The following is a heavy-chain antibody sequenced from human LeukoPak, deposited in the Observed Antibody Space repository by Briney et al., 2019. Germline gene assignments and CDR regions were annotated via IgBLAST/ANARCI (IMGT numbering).Heavy chain of an antibody. CDR2: ISGSGGST. D-gene: IGHD2-15*01. CDR3: AKVGGYCSGGSCHFDY. V-gene: IGHV3-23*01. J-gene: IGHJ4*02. CDR1: GFTFSSYA. Sequence: GGSLRLSCAASGFTFSSYAMSWVRQAPGKGLEWVSAISGSGGSTYYADSVKGRFTISRDNSKNTLYLQMNSLRAEDTAVYYCAKVGGYCSGGSCHFDYWGQGTLVTVSS.